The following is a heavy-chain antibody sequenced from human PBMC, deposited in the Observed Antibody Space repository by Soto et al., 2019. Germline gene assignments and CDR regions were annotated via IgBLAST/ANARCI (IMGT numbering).Heavy chain of an antibody. V-gene: IGHV4-34*01. Sequence: SETLSLTCAVYGGSFSGYYWSWIRQPPGKGLEWIGEINHSGSTNYNPSLKSRVTISVDTSKNQCSLKLSSVTAADTAVYYCARARSYGPRNFDYWGQGTLVTVSS. D-gene: IGHD5-18*01. CDR2: INHSGST. J-gene: IGHJ4*02. CDR1: GGSFSGYY. CDR3: ARARSYGPRNFDY.